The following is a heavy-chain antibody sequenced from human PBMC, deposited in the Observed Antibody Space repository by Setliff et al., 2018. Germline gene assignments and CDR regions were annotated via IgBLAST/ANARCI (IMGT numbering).Heavy chain of an antibody. CDR2: ILFDGSRN. D-gene: IGHD6-13*01. CDR3: AKRGDSSSWLEY. J-gene: IGHJ4*02. Sequence: GGSLRLFCAASGFNFSGYGMHWVRQAPGKGLEWVAVILFDGSRNYYADSVKGRFTISRDDSKKTLYLQMNSLRAEDTAVYYCAKRGDSSSWLEYWGQGTLVTVSS. V-gene: IGHV3-30*02. CDR1: GFNFSGYG.